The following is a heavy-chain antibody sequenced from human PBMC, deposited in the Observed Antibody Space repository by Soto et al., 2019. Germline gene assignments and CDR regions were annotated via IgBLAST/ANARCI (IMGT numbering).Heavy chain of an antibody. Sequence: ASVKVSCKASGYTFTSYAMHWVRQAPGQRLEWMGWINAGNGNTKYSQEFQGRVTITRDTSASTAYMELSSLRSEDTAVYYCARDRWTENWFDPWGQGTLVTVSS. CDR3: ARDRWTENWFDP. D-gene: IGHD1-1*01. CDR1: GYTFTSYA. J-gene: IGHJ5*02. V-gene: IGHV1-3*01. CDR2: INAGNGNT.